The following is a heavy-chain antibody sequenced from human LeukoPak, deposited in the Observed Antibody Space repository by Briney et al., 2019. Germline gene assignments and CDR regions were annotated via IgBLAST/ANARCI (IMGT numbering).Heavy chain of an antibody. J-gene: IGHJ4*02. CDR2: ISGSGGST. CDR1: GFTFSSYA. D-gene: IGHD5-12*01. CDR3: VSPTADYPFLYYFDS. V-gene: IGHV3-23*01. Sequence: GGSLRLSCAASGFTFSSYAMSWVRQAPGKGLEWVSAISGSGGSTYYADSVKGRFTISRDNSKNTLYLQMNNLRSEDTALYYCVSPTADYPFLYYFDSWGQGTLVTVSS.